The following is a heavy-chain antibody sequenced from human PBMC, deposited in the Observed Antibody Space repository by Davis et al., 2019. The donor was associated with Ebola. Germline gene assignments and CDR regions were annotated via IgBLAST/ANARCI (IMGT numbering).Heavy chain of an antibody. J-gene: IGHJ4*02. V-gene: IGHV4-59*08. CDR3: ARSSSWYSVDY. CDR2: IYYSGST. Sequence: SETLSLTCAVYGGSFSSYYWSWIRQPPGKGLEWIGYIYYSGSTNYNPSLKSRVTISVDTSKNQFSLKLSSGTAADTAVYYCARSSSWYSVDYWGQGTLVTVSS. D-gene: IGHD6-13*01. CDR1: GGSFSSYY.